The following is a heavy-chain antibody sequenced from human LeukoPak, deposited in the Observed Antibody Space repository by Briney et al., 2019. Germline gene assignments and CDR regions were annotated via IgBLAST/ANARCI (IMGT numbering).Heavy chain of an antibody. J-gene: IGHJ1*01. V-gene: IGHV3-66*01. Sequence: GGSLRLSCAASGFTASSNYMSWVRQAPGKGLEWVSILYSGGSTYYADSVRGRLTISRDNSKNTVYLQMNSLRAEDTAVYYCASPGGVRGYFPHWGQGTLVTVSS. CDR2: LYSGGST. CDR1: GFTASSNY. D-gene: IGHD3-10*01. CDR3: ASPGGVRGYFPH.